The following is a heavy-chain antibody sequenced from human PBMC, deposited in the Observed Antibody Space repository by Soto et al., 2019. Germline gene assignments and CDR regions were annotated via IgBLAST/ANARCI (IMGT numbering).Heavy chain of an antibody. J-gene: IGHJ6*02. V-gene: IGHV1-69*12. D-gene: IGHD6-13*01. CDR3: ASPPSSSRYYFGMDV. CDR1: GGTLSSYA. CDR2: IIPIFATA. Sequence: QVQLVQSGAEVKKPGSSVKVSCKASGGTLSSYAISWVRQAPGQGLEWMGGIIPIFATANYAQKFHGRVTITADESTSTAYMELSSLRSEDTAVYYCASPPSSSRYYFGMDVWGQGTTVTVSS.